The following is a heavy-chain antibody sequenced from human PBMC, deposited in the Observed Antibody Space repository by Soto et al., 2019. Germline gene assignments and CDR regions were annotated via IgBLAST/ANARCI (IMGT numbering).Heavy chain of an antibody. D-gene: IGHD2-21*02. Sequence: PSETLSLTCSVSGGSFTSGNYYWSWIRPPTAKGLEWIGHVYYSGSTNYNPSLKSRVTISVDASKNQVYLKLSSVTAADTAIYYCARCPVVTPFVDYWGQGTLVTVSS. J-gene: IGHJ4*02. CDR2: VYYSGST. V-gene: IGHV4-61*01. CDR3: ARCPVVTPFVDY. CDR1: GGSFTSGNYY.